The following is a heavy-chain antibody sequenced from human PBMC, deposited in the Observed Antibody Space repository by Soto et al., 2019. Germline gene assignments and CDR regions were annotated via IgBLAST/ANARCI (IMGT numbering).Heavy chain of an antibody. CDR1: GDTISSTRW. V-gene: IGHV4-4*02. D-gene: IGHD3-22*01. J-gene: IGHJ4*02. Sequence: PSETLSLTCTVSGDTISSTRWWSWVRLSPGKGLEWIGEIYHLGRTNYNPSLKSRVTLSIDKSNNQFSLTLTSVTAADTAVYYCARDLTYYYDSSGYNYWGQGTLVTVSS. CDR3: ARDLTYYYDSSGYNY. CDR2: IYHLGRT.